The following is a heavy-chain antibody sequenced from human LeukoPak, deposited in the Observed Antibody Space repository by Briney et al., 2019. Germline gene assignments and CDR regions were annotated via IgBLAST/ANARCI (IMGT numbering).Heavy chain of an antibody. CDR1: GFTFSSYE. Sequence: GGSLRLSCAASGFTFSSYEMNWVRQAPGKGLEWVSYISTGGSTIYYADSVKGRFTISRDNDKKSLYLQMNSLRADDTAAYYCARSAFGGKAHCLDYWGQGTLVTVSS. J-gene: IGHJ4*02. V-gene: IGHV3-48*03. CDR2: ISTGGSTI. CDR3: ARSAFGGKAHCLDY. D-gene: IGHD3-10*01.